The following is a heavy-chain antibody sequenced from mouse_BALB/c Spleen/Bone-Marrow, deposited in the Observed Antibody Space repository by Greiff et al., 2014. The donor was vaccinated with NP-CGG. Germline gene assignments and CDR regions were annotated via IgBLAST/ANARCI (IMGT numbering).Heavy chain of an antibody. V-gene: IGHV5-6*01. D-gene: IGHD1-1*01. CDR1: GFTFSGFC. CDR3: ARPIDAVVDTVFAY. Sequence: EVQVAESGGDLVKPGASLKLSCAASGFTFSGFCMPWVRQSPDKRLEWVATIGVGGTYTSYPDSLKVRFNISRDNAKNAVYLRMNSLTSEDTDMYYCARPIDAVVDTVFAYWGQGTLVTVSA. CDR2: IGVGGTYT. J-gene: IGHJ3*01.